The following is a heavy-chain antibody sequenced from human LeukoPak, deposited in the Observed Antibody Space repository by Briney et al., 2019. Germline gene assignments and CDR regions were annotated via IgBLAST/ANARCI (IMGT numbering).Heavy chain of an antibody. CDR1: GFTFSSSW. V-gene: IGHV3-74*03. J-gene: IGHJ4*02. CDR3: VRDRVGPDY. Sequence: TGGSLRLSCAASGFTFSSSWMHWVRQAPGKGLVWVSRITSDASTTYADSVKGRFTISRDNAKNTLYLQMNSLRAEDTAVYYCVRDRVGPDYWGQGTLVTVSS. D-gene: IGHD1-26*01. CDR2: ITSDAST.